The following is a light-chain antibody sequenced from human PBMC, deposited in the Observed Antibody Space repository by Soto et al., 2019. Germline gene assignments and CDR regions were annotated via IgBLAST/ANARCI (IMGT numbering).Light chain of an antibody. CDR2: WAS. Sequence: DIVMTQSPDSLSVSLGERATINCKSSQTILYSSSNENYLAWYQQKPGQPPKLLINWASTRLSGVPDRFSGSGSGTDFTLTISSLQAEDVAVYYCQHYLDFPLTFGGGTSVEIK. CDR3: QHYLDFPLT. J-gene: IGKJ4*01. CDR1: QTILYSSSNENY. V-gene: IGKV4-1*01.